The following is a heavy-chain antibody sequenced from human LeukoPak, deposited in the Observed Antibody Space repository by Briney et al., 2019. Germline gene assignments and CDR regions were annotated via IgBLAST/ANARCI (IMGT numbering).Heavy chain of an antibody. CDR1: GFTFSSYA. CDR3: AKEPPGIAAAGWVFDY. Sequence: PGGSLRLSCAASGFTFSSYAMSWVRQAPGKGLEWVSAISGSGGSTYYADSMKGRFTISRDNSKNTLYLQMNSLRAEDTAVYYCAKEPPGIAAAGWVFDYWGQETLVTVSS. J-gene: IGHJ4*02. D-gene: IGHD6-13*01. CDR2: ISGSGGST. V-gene: IGHV3-23*01.